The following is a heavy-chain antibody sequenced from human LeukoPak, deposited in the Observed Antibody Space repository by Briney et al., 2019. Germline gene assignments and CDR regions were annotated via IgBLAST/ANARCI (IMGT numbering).Heavy chain of an antibody. Sequence: GGSPRLSCAASGFTIDDYTMHWVRQAPGKGLEWVSLISWDGGSTYYADSVKGRFTISRDNSKNSLYLQMNSLRTEDTALYYCAKDNGPAAAGTFQKENYYYYYMDVWGKGTTVTVSS. J-gene: IGHJ6*03. D-gene: IGHD6-13*01. V-gene: IGHV3-43*01. CDR3: AKDNGPAAAGTFQKENYYYYYMDV. CDR1: GFTIDDYT. CDR2: ISWDGGST.